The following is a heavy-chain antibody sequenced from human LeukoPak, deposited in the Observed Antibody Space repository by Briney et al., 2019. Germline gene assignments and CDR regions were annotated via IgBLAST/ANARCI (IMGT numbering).Heavy chain of an antibody. J-gene: IGHJ4*02. CDR2: INWNGGST. V-gene: IGHV3-20*04. Sequence: GGSLCLSCEASGFTFNDYGMSWVRQAPGKGLEWVSGINWNGGSTGYADSVKGRFTISRDNAKNSLYLQMNSLRAEDTALYYCAREYSSGWYDGSFDYWGQGTLDPVSS. D-gene: IGHD6-19*01. CDR1: GFTFNDYG. CDR3: AREYSSGWYDGSFDY.